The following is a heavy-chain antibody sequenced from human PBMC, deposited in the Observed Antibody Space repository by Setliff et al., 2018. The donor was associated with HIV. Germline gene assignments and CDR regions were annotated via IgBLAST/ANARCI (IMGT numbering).Heavy chain of an antibody. CDR3: ARGGYLLHYFDS. D-gene: IGHD1-26*01. V-gene: IGHV1-8*01. J-gene: IGHJ4*02. Sequence: ASVKVSCKASGYTFTSYDVNWVRQAPGQGLEWMGWMNPNSGNTGYAQNFQGRVTMTRNTSISTAYMELSSLRSEDTAVYYCARGGYLLHYFDSWGQGTLVTVSS. CDR1: GYTFTSYD. CDR2: MNPNSGNT.